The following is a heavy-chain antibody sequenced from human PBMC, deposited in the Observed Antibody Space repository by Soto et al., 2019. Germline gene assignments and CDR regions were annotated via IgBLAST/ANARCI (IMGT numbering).Heavy chain of an antibody. CDR2: IIPIFGTA. D-gene: IGHD6-19*01. CDR1: GGTFSSYA. J-gene: IGHJ6*02. CDR3: ARDRGIAVAGTGDYYYYGMDV. V-gene: IGHV1-69*12. Sequence: QVQLVQSGAEVKKPGSSVKVSCKASGGTFSSYAISWVRQAPGQGLEWMGGIIPIFGTANHAQKFQGRVTITADESTSTAYMELSSLRSEDTAVYYCARDRGIAVAGTGDYYYYGMDVWGQGTTVTVSS.